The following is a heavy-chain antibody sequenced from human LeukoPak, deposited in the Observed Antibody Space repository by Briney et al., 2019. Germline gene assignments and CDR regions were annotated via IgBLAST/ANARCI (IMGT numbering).Heavy chain of an antibody. CDR3: ARPGWLDDYYFDY. D-gene: IGHD6-19*01. V-gene: IGHV4-59*08. CDR1: GGSISTYY. J-gene: IGHJ4*02. Sequence: SETLSLTCSVSGGSISTYYWSWIRQPPGKGLEWIAYISDSGSTRYRPSLRGRLSISMDKSKNMFSLKLNSVTAADTAVYYCARPGWLDDYYFDYWGQGTLVTVSS. CDR2: ISDSGST.